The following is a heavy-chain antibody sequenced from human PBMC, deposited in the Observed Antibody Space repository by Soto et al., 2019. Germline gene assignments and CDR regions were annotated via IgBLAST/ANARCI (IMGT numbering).Heavy chain of an antibody. CDR2: INAGNGDT. Sequence: QVQLVQSGTEEKKPGASVKVSCKASGYTFTSYVMHWVRQAPGQRLEWMGWINAGNGDTKYSQNFQDRVTITTDTSASIAYMEVTNPRSEDTAVYYCARAPGGSGYDPSGYWGQGTLVTVSS. D-gene: IGHD5-12*01. CDR1: GYTFTSYV. V-gene: IGHV1-3*05. CDR3: ARAPGGSGYDPSGY. J-gene: IGHJ4*02.